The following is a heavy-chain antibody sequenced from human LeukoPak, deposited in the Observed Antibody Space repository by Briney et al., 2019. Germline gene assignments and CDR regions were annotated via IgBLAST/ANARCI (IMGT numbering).Heavy chain of an antibody. V-gene: IGHV4-59*01. CDR3: ARTTEGYAGGPGYSYYYYMDV. J-gene: IGHJ6*03. Sequence: SETLSLTCTVSGGSISSYYWSWIRQPPGKGLEWIGYIYHSGSTHYNPSLKSRVTISVDTSKNQFSLKLRSVTAADTAVYYCARTTEGYAGGPGYSYYYYMDVWGKGTTVTISS. D-gene: IGHD5-12*01. CDR2: IYHSGST. CDR1: GGSISSYY.